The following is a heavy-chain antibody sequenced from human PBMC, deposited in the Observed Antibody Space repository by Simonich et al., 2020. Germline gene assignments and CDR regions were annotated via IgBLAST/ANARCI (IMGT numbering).Heavy chain of an antibody. D-gene: IGHD6-13*01. CDR3: ARVGYSNYYYYGMDV. Sequence: QVQLQESGPGLVKPSETLSHTCAVSGYSISSGYYLGWIRQPPGKGLEWIGSIYHRGRPYYNRSLKSRVTISVDTSKNQFSLKLSSVTAADTAVYYCARVGYSNYYYYGMDVWGQGTTVTVSS. J-gene: IGHJ6*02. CDR2: IYHRGRP. CDR1: GYSISSGYY. V-gene: IGHV4-38-2*01.